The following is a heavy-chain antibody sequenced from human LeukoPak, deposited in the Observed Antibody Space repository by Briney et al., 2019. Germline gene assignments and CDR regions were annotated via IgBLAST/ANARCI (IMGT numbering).Heavy chain of an antibody. V-gene: IGHV4-30-2*01. CDR1: GGSISSGGYS. D-gene: IGHD5-18*01. CDR3: ARGAIQLLAGFDY. J-gene: IGHJ4*02. CDR2: IYHSGST. Sequence: SQTLSLTCAVSGGSISSGGYSWSWIRRPPGKGLEWIGYIYHSGSTYYNPSLKSRVTISVDRSKNQFSLKLSSVTAADTAVYYCARGAIQLLAGFDYWGQGTLVTVSS.